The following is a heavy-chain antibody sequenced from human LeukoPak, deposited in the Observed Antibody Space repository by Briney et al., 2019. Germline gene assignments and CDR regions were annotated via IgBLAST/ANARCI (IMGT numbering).Heavy chain of an antibody. CDR2: ISDSGVGT. CDR3: ATTLTNLLPRMYFTY. J-gene: IGHJ4*02. D-gene: IGHD2/OR15-2a*01. CDR1: GFTFGNYG. Sequence: PGGSLRLSCVASGFTFGNYGMSWVRQAPGKGLEWVSVISDSGVGTYYADSVKGRFTISRDNSKNTLFLQLNSLRAEDTAVYYCATTLTNLLPRMYFTYWGQGTLVTVSS. V-gene: IGHV3-23*01.